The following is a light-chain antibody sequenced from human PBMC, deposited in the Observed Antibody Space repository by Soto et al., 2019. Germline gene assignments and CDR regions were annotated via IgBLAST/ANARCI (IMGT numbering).Light chain of an antibody. J-gene: IGKJ5*01. Sequence: EIVLTQSPATLALSPGDTATLSCRASQSISNYLAWYQQRPGQAPRLLIYDASNRATGVPARFSGSGSGTDFTLTISSLEPEDFADYHCHQHSRWPPMFTFGQGTRLEIK. V-gene: IGKV3-11*01. CDR1: QSISNY. CDR3: HQHSRWPPMFT. CDR2: DAS.